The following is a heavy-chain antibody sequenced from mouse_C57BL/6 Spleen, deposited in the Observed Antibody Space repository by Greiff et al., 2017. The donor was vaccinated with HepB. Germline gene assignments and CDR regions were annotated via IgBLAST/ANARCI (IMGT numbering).Heavy chain of an antibody. J-gene: IGHJ2*01. CDR1: GFTFSSYA. V-gene: IGHV5-4*01. CDR3: ARDTGKYYFDY. D-gene: IGHD4-1*01. CDR2: ISDGGSYT. Sequence: EVQLVESGGGLVKPGGSLKLSCAASGFTFSSYAMSWVRQTPEKRLEWVATISDGGSYTYYPDNVKGRFTISRDNAKNNLYLQMSHLKSEDTAMYYCARDTGKYYFDYWGQGTTLTVSS.